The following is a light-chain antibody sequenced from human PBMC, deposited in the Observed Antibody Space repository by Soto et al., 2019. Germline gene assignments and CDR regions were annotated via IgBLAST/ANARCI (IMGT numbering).Light chain of an antibody. CDR1: SSDIGGYNS. Sequence: QSVLTQPPSASGSPGQSVTISCTGTSSDIGGYNSVSWYQQHPGNAPKLMIYEVTKRPSGVPDRFSGSRSGNMASLTVSGLQAEDEADYYCSSYAGSNNYVFGTGTKLTV. V-gene: IGLV2-8*01. CDR3: SSYAGSNNYV. J-gene: IGLJ1*01. CDR2: EVT.